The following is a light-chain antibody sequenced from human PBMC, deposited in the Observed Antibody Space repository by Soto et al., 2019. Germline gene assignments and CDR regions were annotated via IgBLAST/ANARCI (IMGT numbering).Light chain of an antibody. CDR2: GAS. J-gene: IGKJ2*01. V-gene: IGKV3-20*01. Sequence: IVLTQSPGTLSLSPGERATLSCRASQSVSSSHLAWYQQKPGQTPRLLIYGASSRATGIPDRFSGSGSGTDFTLTIIRLEPEDFAVYYCQQYGSSPPYTFGQGTKLEIK. CDR1: QSVSSSH. CDR3: QQYGSSPPYT.